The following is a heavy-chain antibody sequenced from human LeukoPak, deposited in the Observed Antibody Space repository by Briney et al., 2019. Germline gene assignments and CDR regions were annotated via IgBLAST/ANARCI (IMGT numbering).Heavy chain of an antibody. CDR2: ISDSGYFI. CDR3: AKCSSGWYYFDY. J-gene: IGHJ4*02. D-gene: IGHD6-19*01. V-gene: IGHV3-21*04. Sequence: GGSLRLSCAASGFTFSSYSMNWVRQAPGKGLEWVSSISDSGYFIYYADSVKGRFTISRDNSKNTLYLQMNNLRADDTAVYYCAKCSSGWYYFDYWGQGTLVTVSS. CDR1: GFTFSSYS.